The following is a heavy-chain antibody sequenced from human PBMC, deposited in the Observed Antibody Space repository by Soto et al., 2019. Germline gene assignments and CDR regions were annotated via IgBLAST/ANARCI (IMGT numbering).Heavy chain of an antibody. CDR3: ASQLGGFYDILTGYPPQWFDP. J-gene: IGHJ5*02. CDR2: IDPSDSYT. D-gene: IGHD3-9*01. Sequence: PGESLKISCKGSGYSFTSYWINWVRQMPGKGLEWMGRIDPSDSYTNYSPSFQGHVTISADKSISTAYLQWGSLKASDTAMYYCASQLGGFYDILTGYPPQWFDPWGQGTLVTVSS. V-gene: IGHV5-10-1*01. CDR1: GYSFTSYW.